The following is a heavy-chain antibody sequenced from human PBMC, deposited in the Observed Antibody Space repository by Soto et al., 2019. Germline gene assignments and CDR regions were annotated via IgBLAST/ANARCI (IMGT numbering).Heavy chain of an antibody. J-gene: IGHJ4*02. V-gene: IGHV3-53*01. CDR1: GFTVSNNY. Sequence: EVQLVESGGGLIQPGGSLRLSCAASGFTVSNNYMRWVRQAPGKGLEWVSLIYSGGSTHCADSVKGRFTISRDNSKNTLYLQMNSLRVEDTAVYYCARDPPGIAASGGGGWGQGTLVTVSS. CDR3: ARDPPGIAASGGGG. CDR2: IYSGGST. D-gene: IGHD6-13*01.